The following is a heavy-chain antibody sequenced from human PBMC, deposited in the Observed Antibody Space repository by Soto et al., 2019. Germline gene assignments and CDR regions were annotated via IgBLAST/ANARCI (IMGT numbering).Heavy chain of an antibody. V-gene: IGHV4-31*02. CDR3: ASILWFGEFHFDY. J-gene: IGHJ4*02. D-gene: IGHD3-10*01. Sequence: ALEWIGYIYYSGSTYYNPSLKSRVTISVDTSKNQFSLKLSSVTAADTAVYYCASILWFGEFHFDYWGQGTLVTVSS. CDR2: IYYSGST.